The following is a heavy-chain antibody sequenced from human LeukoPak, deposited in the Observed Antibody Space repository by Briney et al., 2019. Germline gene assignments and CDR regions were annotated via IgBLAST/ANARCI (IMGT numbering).Heavy chain of an antibody. J-gene: IGHJ4*02. CDR1: GGSISSSSYY. V-gene: IGHV4-39*07. CDR3: ARGRGYDPVVFYFDY. Sequence: ETLSLTCTVSGGSISSSSYYWGWIRQPPGKGLEWIGSIYYSGSTYYNPSLKSRVTISVDTSKNQFSLKLSSVTAADTALYYCARGRGYDPVVFYFDYWGQGNLVTVSS. CDR2: IYYSGST. D-gene: IGHD5-12*01.